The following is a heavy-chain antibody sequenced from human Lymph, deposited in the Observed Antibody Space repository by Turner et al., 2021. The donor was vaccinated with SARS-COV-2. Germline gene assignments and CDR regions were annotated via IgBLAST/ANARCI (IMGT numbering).Heavy chain of an antibody. D-gene: IGHD3-10*01. CDR3: AKDGGGYFDY. CDR2: ISYDGSNK. J-gene: IGHJ4*02. V-gene: IGHV3-30*18. Sequence: QVQLVASGGGVVQPGRSLRLSCAASGFTFSSYGMHWVRQAPGKGLEWVAVISYDGSNKYYADSVKGRFTISRDNSKNTLYLQMNSLRAEDTAVYYCAKDGGGYFDYWGQGTLVTVSS. CDR1: GFTFSSYG.